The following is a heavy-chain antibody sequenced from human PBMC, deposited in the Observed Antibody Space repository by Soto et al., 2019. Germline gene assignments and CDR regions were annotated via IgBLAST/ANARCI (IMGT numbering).Heavy chain of an antibody. CDR1: GGTFSSYS. Sequence: SVKVSCKASGGTFSSYSISWVRQAPGQGLEWMGGIIPIFGTANYAQKFQGRVTITADESTSTAYMELSSLRSEDTAVYYCARDREDAGTTKGLPCWFDPWGQGTLVTVSS. V-gene: IGHV1-69*13. CDR3: ARDREDAGTTKGLPCWFDP. CDR2: IIPIFGTA. D-gene: IGHD1-1*01. J-gene: IGHJ5*02.